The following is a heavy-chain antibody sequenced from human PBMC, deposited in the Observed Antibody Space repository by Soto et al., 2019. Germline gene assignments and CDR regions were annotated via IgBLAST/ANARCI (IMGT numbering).Heavy chain of an antibody. CDR1: GYTFTSYG. D-gene: IGHD3-10*01. CDR2: ISAYNGNT. CDR3: ARKYYYGSGGAY. J-gene: IGHJ4*02. Sequence: QVQLVQSGAEVKKPGASVKVSCKASGYTFTSYGISWVRQAPGQGLEWMGWISAYNGNTNYAQKLQGRVTMTTDTSTRTAYMELRLARPDDTPVYYCARKYYYGSGGAYWGQGTLVTVSA. V-gene: IGHV1-18*01.